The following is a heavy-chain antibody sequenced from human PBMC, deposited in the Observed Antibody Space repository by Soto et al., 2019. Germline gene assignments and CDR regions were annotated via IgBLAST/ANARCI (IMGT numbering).Heavy chain of an antibody. Sequence: EVQLLESGGGLVQPGGSLRLSCAASGFTFSSYAMSWVRQGPGKGLEWVSAISRSGGSTYYEDSVKGRFTISRDNSKNTLYLQMNSMRAEDTAVYYGAKENGDSSSWFEFDYWGQGTLVTVSS. J-gene: IGHJ4*02. V-gene: IGHV3-23*01. CDR3: AKENGDSSSWFEFDY. D-gene: IGHD6-13*01. CDR1: GFTFSSYA. CDR2: ISRSGGST.